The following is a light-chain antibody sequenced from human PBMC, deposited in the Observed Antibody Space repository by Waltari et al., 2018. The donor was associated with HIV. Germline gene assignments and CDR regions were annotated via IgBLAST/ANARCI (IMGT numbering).Light chain of an antibody. CDR2: HDT. CDR3: QVWDTTTDPYVI. J-gene: IGLJ2*01. Sequence: SYVLTQPPSVSAAPGKTARITCGGKNIGTKSVNWYQQKAGQAPVVLIYHDTDRPSGIPDRFSGSNSEDTATLTIRRVEAADEAVYYCQVWDTTTDPYVIFGGGTNLAV. V-gene: IGLV3-21*01. CDR1: NIGTKS.